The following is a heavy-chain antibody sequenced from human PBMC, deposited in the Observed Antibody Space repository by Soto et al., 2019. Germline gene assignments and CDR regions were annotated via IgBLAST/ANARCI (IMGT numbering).Heavy chain of an antibody. CDR2: IYYTGSA. J-gene: IGHJ3*02. V-gene: IGHV4-59*01. Sequence: PSETLSLTCTVSGGSISNYYWSWIRQPPGKGLEWIGYIYYTGSANFNPSLMSRATTSVDTSKNQFSLKLNSVTTADTAVYYCGRGFILGPTVDVFDIWDQGTMVT. CDR3: GRGFILGPTVDVFDI. D-gene: IGHD1-1*01. CDR1: GGSISNYY.